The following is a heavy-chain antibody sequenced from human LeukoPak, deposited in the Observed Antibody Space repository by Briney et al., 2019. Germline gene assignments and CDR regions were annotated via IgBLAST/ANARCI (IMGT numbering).Heavy chain of an antibody. CDR1: GYSFTNHW. Sequence: GESLKISCKGSGYSFTNHWITWVRQMPGKGLEWMGRIDPSDSYTDYSPSFQGHVTIPADKSISTAYLQWSSLKASDTAMYYCARQVVAASRGMDVWGQGTTVTVSS. CDR3: ARQVVAASRGMDV. J-gene: IGHJ6*02. D-gene: IGHD5-12*01. CDR2: IDPSDSYT. V-gene: IGHV5-10-1*01.